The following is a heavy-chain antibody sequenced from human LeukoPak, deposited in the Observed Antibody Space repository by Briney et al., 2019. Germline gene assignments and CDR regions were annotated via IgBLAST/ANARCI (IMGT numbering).Heavy chain of an antibody. J-gene: IGHJ4*02. CDR2: IWYDGSNK. D-gene: IGHD3-9*01. V-gene: IGHV3-33*06. CDR3: AKETYYDILTGYFGY. CDR1: GFSFSSYG. Sequence: GGSLRLSCAASGFSFSSYGMHWVRQAPGKGLEWVAVIWYDGSNKYYADSVKGRFTISRDNSKNTLYLQMNSLRAEDTAVYYCAKETYYDILTGYFGYWGQGTLVTVSS.